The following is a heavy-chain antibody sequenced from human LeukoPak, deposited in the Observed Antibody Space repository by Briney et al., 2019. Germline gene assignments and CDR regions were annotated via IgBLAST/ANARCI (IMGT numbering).Heavy chain of an antibody. Sequence: SETLSLTCAVYDGSFSGYYWSRIRQPPGKGLEWIGEINHSGSTNYNPSLKSRVTISVDTSKNQFSLKLSSVTAADTAVYYCARDVEGITMVRGVISHYYYYMDVWGKGTTVTISS. J-gene: IGHJ6*03. V-gene: IGHV4-34*01. D-gene: IGHD3-10*01. CDR2: INHSGST. CDR3: ARDVEGITMVRGVISHYYYYMDV. CDR1: DGSFSGYY.